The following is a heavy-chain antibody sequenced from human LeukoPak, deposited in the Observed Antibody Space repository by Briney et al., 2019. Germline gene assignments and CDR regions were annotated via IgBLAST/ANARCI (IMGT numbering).Heavy chain of an antibody. Sequence: GGSLRLSCAASGFTFSSYGMHWVRQAPGKGLEWVAVIWYDGSNKYYADSVKGRFTISRDNAKNSLYLQMNSLRAEDTAVYYCARWQLVHGLIDYWGQGTLVTVSS. D-gene: IGHD6-6*01. V-gene: IGHV3-33*01. J-gene: IGHJ4*02. CDR1: GFTFSSYG. CDR3: ARWQLVHGLIDY. CDR2: IWYDGSNK.